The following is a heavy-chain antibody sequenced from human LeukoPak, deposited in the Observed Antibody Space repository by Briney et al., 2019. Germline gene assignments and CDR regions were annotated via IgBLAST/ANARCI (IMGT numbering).Heavy chain of an antibody. D-gene: IGHD3-10*01. Sequence: KASETLSLTCAVYGGSFSGYYWSWIRQPPGKGLEWIGEINHSGSTNYNPSLKSRVTISVDTSKNQFSLKLSSVTAADTAVYYCARLRMVRGVIIIPYYFDYWGQGTLVTVSS. V-gene: IGHV4-34*01. CDR3: ARLRMVRGVIIIPYYFDY. CDR2: INHSGST. CDR1: GGSFSGYY. J-gene: IGHJ4*02.